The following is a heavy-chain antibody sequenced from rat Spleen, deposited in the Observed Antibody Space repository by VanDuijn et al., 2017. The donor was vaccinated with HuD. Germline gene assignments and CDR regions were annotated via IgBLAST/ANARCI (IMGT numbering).Heavy chain of an antibody. J-gene: IGHJ2*01. CDR1: GFSLSSNS. CDR3: ARGGELGDLDY. CDR2: IWSGGST. D-gene: IGHD5-1*01. Sequence: QVQLKESGPGLVQPSQTLSLTCTVSGFSLSSNSVSWVRQPPGKGLEWMGAIWSGGSTDYNSALKSRLSISRDTSKSQVFLSRSSLQTEDTAMYFCARGGELGDLDYWGQGVMVTVSS. V-gene: IGHV2-1*01.